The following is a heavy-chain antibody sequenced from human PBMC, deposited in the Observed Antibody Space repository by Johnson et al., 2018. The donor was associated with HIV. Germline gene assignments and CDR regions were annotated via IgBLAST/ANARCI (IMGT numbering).Heavy chain of an antibody. D-gene: IGHD1-1*01. V-gene: IGHV3-30*02. CDR2: IRYDGSEK. J-gene: IGHJ3*02. Sequence: QVQLVESGGGVVQPGRSLRLSCAASGFTFSSYALHWVRQAPGKGLEWVAFIRYDGSEKYYVDSVKGRFTISRDNAKNTLYLQMNSLRGEDTAVYYCARGDIGWNDDFAFDIWGQGTMVTVSS. CDR3: ARGDIGWNDDFAFDI. CDR1: GFTFSSYA.